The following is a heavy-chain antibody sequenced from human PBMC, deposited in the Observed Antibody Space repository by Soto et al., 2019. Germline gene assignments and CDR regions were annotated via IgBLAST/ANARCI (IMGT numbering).Heavy chain of an antibody. CDR3: ARDYCGGDCYPQYYFDY. CDR2: INPSGGST. Sequence: VSVKVSCKASGYTFTSYYMHWVRQAPGQGLEWMGIINPSGGSTSYAQKFQGRVTMTRDTSTSTVYMELSSLRSEDTAVYYCARDYCGGDCYPQYYFDYWGQGTLVTVSS. CDR1: GYTFTSYY. V-gene: IGHV1-46*03. J-gene: IGHJ4*02. D-gene: IGHD2-21*02.